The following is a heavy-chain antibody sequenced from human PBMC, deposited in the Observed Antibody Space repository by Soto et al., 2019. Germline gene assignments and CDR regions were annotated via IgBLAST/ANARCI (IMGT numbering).Heavy chain of an antibody. CDR3: ARDFGKSTSWYCIGDI. D-gene: IGHD6-13*01. Sequence: EVQLVESGGGLVQPGGSLRLSCVASGLTFSNYTMHWVRQAPGKGLEYVSAIRNNGGNTFYANSVRGRFTISRDNSKNTLYLQMGSLRPEDMAVYYCARDFGKSTSWYCIGDIWGQGTLVTFYS. CDR2: IRNNGGNT. J-gene: IGHJ4*02. V-gene: IGHV3-64*01. CDR1: GLTFSNYT.